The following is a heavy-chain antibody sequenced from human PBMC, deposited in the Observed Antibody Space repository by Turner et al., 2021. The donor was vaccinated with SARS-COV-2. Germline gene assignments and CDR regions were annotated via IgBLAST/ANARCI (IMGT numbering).Heavy chain of an antibody. D-gene: IGHD1-26*01. J-gene: IGHJ4*02. CDR3: ATRTVDLSGSYYCFDY. V-gene: IGHV4-39*01. CDR1: GASISSSSYY. Sequence: QLQLQESGPGLVKPSETLSLTCTVSGASISSSSYYWGWIRQPPGGGLEWIGSLYYTGNTYYNPSLKSRVTISVDTSKNQFSLRLSSVTAADTAVYYCATRTVDLSGSYYCFDYWGQGTLVTVSS. CDR2: LYYTGNT.